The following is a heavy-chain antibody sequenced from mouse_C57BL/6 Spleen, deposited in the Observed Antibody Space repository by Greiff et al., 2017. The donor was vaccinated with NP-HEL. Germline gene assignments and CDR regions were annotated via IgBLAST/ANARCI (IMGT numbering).Heavy chain of an antibody. V-gene: IGHV1-82*01. J-gene: IGHJ4*01. CDR3: ATTLDYAMDY. D-gene: IGHD5-5*01. CDR2: IYPGDGDT. CDR1: GYAFSSSW. Sequence: QVQLQQSGPELVKPGASVKISCKASGYAFSSSWMNWVKQRPGKGLEWIRRIYPGDGDTNYNGKFKGKATLTADKSSSTAYMQLSSLTSEDSAVYFCATTLDYAMDYWGQGTSVTVSS.